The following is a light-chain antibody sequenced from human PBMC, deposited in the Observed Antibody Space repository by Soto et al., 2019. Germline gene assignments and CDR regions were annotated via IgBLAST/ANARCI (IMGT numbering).Light chain of an antibody. Sequence: DIQMTQSPSTLSASVGDRVTITCRASQSISSWLAWYQQKPGKAPKLLIYDASSLESGVPSRFSGSGSGTEFTLTISSLQADDVATYYCNQSNSYSWAFGPGNK. CDR2: DAS. CDR3: NQSNSYSWA. CDR1: QSISSW. J-gene: IGKJ2*01. V-gene: IGKV1-5*01.